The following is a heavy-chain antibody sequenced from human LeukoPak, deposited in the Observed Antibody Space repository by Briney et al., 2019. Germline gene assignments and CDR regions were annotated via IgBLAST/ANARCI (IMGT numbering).Heavy chain of an antibody. CDR3: ARGVRWLQLCYFDY. D-gene: IGHD5-24*01. CDR1: GGSTSSYY. CDR2: TYYSGST. V-gene: IGHV4-59*01. J-gene: IGHJ4*02. Sequence: PSETLSLTCTVAGGSTSSYYWSWIRQPPGEGLECVGYTYYSGSTNYNTSLKSRATISVDTSKNQFSLSLSSVTAADTAVYYCARGVRWLQLCYFDYWGQGTLVTVSS.